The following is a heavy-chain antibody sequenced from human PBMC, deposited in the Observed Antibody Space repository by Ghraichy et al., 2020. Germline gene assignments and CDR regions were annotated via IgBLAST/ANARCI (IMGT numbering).Heavy chain of an antibody. CDR1: GGSIGGYY. D-gene: IGHD2-21*02. Sequence: SETLSLTCSVYGGSIGGYYWSWIRHSPGQGLEWIGEINYVGVTIYNPSLESRVTISLDTYNNQFSLSLASVTAADTALYFCARGSYCGGGACYPRPSSFDYWGQGIPVTVSS. CDR2: INYVGVT. J-gene: IGHJ4*02. CDR3: ARGSYCGGGACYPRPSSFDY. V-gene: IGHV4-34*01.